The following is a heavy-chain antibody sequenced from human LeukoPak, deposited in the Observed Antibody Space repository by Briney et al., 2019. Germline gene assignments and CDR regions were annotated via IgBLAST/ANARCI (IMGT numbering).Heavy chain of an antibody. D-gene: IGHD6-13*01. CDR2: IIPIFGTA. J-gene: IGHJ4*02. Sequence: SVKVSCKASGYTFTSYAISWVRQAPGQGLEWMGGIIPIFGTANHAQKFQGRVTITADESTSTAYMELSSLRSEDTAVYYCARRGGIAAAGVFDYWGQGTLVTVSS. CDR1: GYTFTSYA. V-gene: IGHV1-69*13. CDR3: ARRGGIAAAGVFDY.